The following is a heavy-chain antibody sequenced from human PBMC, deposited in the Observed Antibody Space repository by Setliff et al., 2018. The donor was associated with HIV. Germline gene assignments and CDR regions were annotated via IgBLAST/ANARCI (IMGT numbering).Heavy chain of an antibody. J-gene: IGHJ3*02. CDR2: INHSGST. D-gene: IGHD2-15*01. V-gene: IGHV4-34*01. CDR1: GGSFSGYY. CDR3: ARGASGPGGRAFDI. Sequence: SSETLSLTCAVYGGSFSGYYWSWIRQPPGKGLEWSGEINHSGSTNYNPSLKSRVTISVDTSKNQFSLKLSSVTAADTAVYYCARGASGPGGRAFDIWGQGTMVTVSS.